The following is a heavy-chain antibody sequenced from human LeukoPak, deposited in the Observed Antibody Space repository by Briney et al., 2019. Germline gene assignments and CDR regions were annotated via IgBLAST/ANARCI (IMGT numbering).Heavy chain of an antibody. CDR1: GASIRSSGYY. V-gene: IGHV4-39*01. Sequence: PSETLSLTCTVSGASIRSSGYYWGWIRQPPGKGLEWIGSIYYGGTTYYNPSLKSRVAISVDTSKNQFSLKLSSVTAADTAVYYCARPLMTTMTTYWFDPWAREPWSPSPQ. J-gene: IGHJ5*02. D-gene: IGHD4-17*01. CDR2: IYYGGTT. CDR3: ARPLMTTMTTYWFDP.